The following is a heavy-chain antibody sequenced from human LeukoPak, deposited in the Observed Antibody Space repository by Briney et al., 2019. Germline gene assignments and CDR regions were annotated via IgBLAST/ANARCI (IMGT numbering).Heavy chain of an antibody. D-gene: IGHD6-19*01. V-gene: IGHV1-18*04. CDR1: GYTFTSYY. CDR2: ISAYNGNT. CDR3: ARGDIAVAGAGGFDY. J-gene: IGHJ4*02. Sequence: ASVKVSCKASGYTFTSYYMHWVRQAPGQGLEWMGWISAYNGNTNYAQKLQGRVTMTTDTSTSTAYMELRSLRSDDTAVYYCARGDIAVAGAGGFDYWGQGTLVTVSS.